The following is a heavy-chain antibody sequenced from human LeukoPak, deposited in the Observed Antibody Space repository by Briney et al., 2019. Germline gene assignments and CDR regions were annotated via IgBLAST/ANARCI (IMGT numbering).Heavy chain of an antibody. J-gene: IGHJ4*02. D-gene: IGHD1-26*01. CDR1: GFTFSNCA. CDR2: ISGSGGST. Sequence: QSGGSLRLSCAASGFTFSNCAMSWVRQAPGKGLEWVSGISGSGGSTYYADSVKGRFTISRDNSKNTLYLQMNSLTDEDTAVYYCAKKWGVGTTTLDYFDYWGQGTLVTVSS. CDR3: AKKWGVGTTTLDYFDY. V-gene: IGHV3-23*01.